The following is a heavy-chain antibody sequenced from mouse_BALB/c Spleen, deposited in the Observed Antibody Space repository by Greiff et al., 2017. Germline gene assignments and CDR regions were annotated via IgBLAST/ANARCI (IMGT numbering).Heavy chain of an antibody. Sequence: EVKLQESGAELVKPGASVKLSCTASGFNIKDTYMHWVKQRPEQGLEWIGRIDPANGNTKYDPKFQGKATITADTSSNTAYLQLSSLTSEDTAVYYCARWYYFDYWGQGTTLTVSS. J-gene: IGHJ2*01. V-gene: IGHV14-3*02. CDR1: GFNIKDTY. CDR3: ARWYYFDY. CDR2: IDPANGNT.